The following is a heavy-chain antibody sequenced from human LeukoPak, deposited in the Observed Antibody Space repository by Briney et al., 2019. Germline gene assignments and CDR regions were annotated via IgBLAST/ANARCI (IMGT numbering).Heavy chain of an antibody. CDR1: GYTFTDYY. V-gene: IGHV1-2*02. CDR3: ARGRNIEMTTMSGGSDY. CDR2: LNPNSGDT. Sequence: ASVKASCKASGYTFTDYYMHWVRQAPGQGLEWVGWLNPNSGDTNYAQKFQGRVSMTRDTSISTAYMDLSDLRSDDTAVYYCARGRNIEMTTMSGGSDYWGQGTLVTVSS. D-gene: IGHD5-24*01. J-gene: IGHJ4*02.